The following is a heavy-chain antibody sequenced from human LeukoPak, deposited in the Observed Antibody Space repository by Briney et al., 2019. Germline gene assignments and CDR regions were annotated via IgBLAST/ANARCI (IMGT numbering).Heavy chain of an antibody. CDR2: TKSKADGGTT. V-gene: IGHV3-15*01. Sequence: AESLRLSCAASGFTFSNACMSWVRQPPGKGLEWVGRTKSKADGGTTDYAVTVKGRFTISRDDSKNSLYLQMNSLKSEDTAVYYCTTVQSYYYDSSGYHIIDYWGQGTLVTVSS. D-gene: IGHD3-22*01. J-gene: IGHJ4*02. CDR3: TTVQSYYYDSSGYHIIDY. CDR1: GFTFSNAC.